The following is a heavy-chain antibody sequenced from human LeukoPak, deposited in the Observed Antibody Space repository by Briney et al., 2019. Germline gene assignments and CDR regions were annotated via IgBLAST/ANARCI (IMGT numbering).Heavy chain of an antibody. J-gene: IGHJ3*02. CDR1: GFTFSSYA. D-gene: IGHD3-10*01. CDR3: AKDCLVNYGSGFNAFDI. Sequence: GGSLRLSCAASGFTFSSYAMSWVRQAPGKGLEWVSAISGSGGSTYYADSVKGRFTISRDNAKNSLYLQMNSLRAEDTALYYCAKDCLVNYGSGFNAFDIWGQGTMVTVSS. V-gene: IGHV3-23*01. CDR2: ISGSGGST.